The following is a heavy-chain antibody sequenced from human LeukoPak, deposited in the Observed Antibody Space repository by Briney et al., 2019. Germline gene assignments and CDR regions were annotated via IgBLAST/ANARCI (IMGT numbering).Heavy chain of an antibody. CDR1: GGSFSGYY. CDR3: ARWYIVVVTAIQHWFDP. V-gene: IGHV4-34*01. J-gene: IGHJ5*02. CDR2: INHSGST. D-gene: IGHD2-21*02. Sequence: SETLSLTCAVYGGSFSGYYWSWIRQPPGKGLEWIGEINHSGSTNYNPSLKSRVTISVDTSKNQFSLKLSSVTAADTAVYYCARWYIVVVTAIQHWFDPWGQGTLVTVSS.